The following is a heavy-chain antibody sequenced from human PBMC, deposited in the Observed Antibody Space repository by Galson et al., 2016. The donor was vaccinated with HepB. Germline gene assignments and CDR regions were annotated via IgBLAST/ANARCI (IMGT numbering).Heavy chain of an antibody. CDR2: IDPSDSYT. CDR3: ARHRYYYDSSGDYYALGY. D-gene: IGHD3-22*01. V-gene: IGHV5-10-1*01. Sequence: QSGAEVKKPGESLRISCKGSGYSFTSYWISWVRQMPGKGLEWMGRIDPSDSYTNYSPSFQGHVTISADKSMSTAYLQWSSLKASDTAMYYCARHRYYYDSSGDYYALGYLGQGTLVTVSS. CDR1: GYSFTSYW. J-gene: IGHJ4*02.